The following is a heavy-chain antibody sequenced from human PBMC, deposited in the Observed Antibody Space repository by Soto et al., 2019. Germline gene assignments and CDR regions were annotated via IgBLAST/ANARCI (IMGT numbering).Heavy chain of an antibody. CDR1: GGSISSGGYY. V-gene: IGHV4-61*08. D-gene: IGHD2-15*01. CDR3: ARGADTSDATGVFDY. Sequence: SETLSLTCTVSGGSISSGGYYWSWIRQHPGKGLEWIGYIHYTGYTNSNPSLKSRVTISVDTSNNQFSLKLTSVGAADTAVYYCARGADTSDATGVFDYWGLGTLVTVSS. J-gene: IGHJ4*02. CDR2: IHYTGYT.